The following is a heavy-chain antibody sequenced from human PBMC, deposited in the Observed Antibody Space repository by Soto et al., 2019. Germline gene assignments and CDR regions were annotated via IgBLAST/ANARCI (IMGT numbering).Heavy chain of an antibody. Sequence: WETLSLTCAVYGGSFSGYYWSWIRQPPGKGLEWIGEINHSGSTNYNPSLKSRVTISVDTSKNQFSLKLSSVTAADTAVYYCARGRLVFMFGSPYSGSYRFDYWGQGTLVTVSS. V-gene: IGHV4-34*01. CDR2: INHSGST. CDR3: ARGRLVFMFGSPYSGSYRFDY. CDR1: GGSFSGYY. J-gene: IGHJ4*02. D-gene: IGHD1-26*01.